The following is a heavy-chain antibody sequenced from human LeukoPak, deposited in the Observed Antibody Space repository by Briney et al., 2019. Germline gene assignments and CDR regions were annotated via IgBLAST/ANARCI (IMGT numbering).Heavy chain of an antibody. D-gene: IGHD3-16*01. Sequence: PSETLSLTCTVSGGPISSSYWSWIRQPAGKGLEWIGRAYTSGSTDYNPSLRSRVTMSLDTSKNQLSLILNSVIAADTAVYYCARGIAGGFHFFDYWGQGTLVTVSS. CDR2: AYTSGST. V-gene: IGHV4-4*07. J-gene: IGHJ4*02. CDR3: ARGIAGGFHFFDY. CDR1: GGPISSSY.